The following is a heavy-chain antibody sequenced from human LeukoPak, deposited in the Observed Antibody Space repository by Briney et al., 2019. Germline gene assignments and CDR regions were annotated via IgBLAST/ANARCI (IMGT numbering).Heavy chain of an antibody. Sequence: PSETLSLTCTVSGYSISSGYYWGWIRQPPGKGLEWIGSIYHSGSTYYNPSLKSRVTISVDTSKNQFSLKLSSVTAADTAKYYCATDKGPYSGSWYPNWFDPWGQGTLVTVSS. CDR3: ATDKGPYSGSWYPNWFDP. CDR2: IYHSGST. V-gene: IGHV4-38-2*02. D-gene: IGHD6-13*01. J-gene: IGHJ5*02. CDR1: GYSISSGYY.